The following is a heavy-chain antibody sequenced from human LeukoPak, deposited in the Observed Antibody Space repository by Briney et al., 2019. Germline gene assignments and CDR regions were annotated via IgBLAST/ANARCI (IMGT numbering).Heavy chain of an antibody. D-gene: IGHD4-17*01. CDR2: INHSGST. Sequence: SETLSLTCAVYGGSFSGYYWSWIRQPPGKGLEWIGEINHSGSTNYNPSLKSRVTISVDTSKNQFSLKLSSVTAADTAVYYCASRSSSATVTTEFDYWGQGTLVTVSS. J-gene: IGHJ4*02. CDR1: GGSFSGYY. CDR3: ASRSSSATVTTEFDY. V-gene: IGHV4-34*01.